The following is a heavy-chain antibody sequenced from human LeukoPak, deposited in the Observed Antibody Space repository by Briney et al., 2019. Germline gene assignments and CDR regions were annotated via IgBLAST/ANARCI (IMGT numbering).Heavy chain of an antibody. Sequence: PGGSLRLSCAASGFTFSSYWMSWVRQAPGKGLEWVANIKQDGSEKYYVDSVKGRFTISRDNAKNSLYLQMNSLRAEDTAVYYCARSDSNVDIVATRYYYYYMDVWGKGTTVTVSS. CDR1: GFTFSSYW. J-gene: IGHJ6*03. CDR3: ARSDSNVDIVATRYYYYYMDV. CDR2: IKQDGSEK. D-gene: IGHD5-12*01. V-gene: IGHV3-7*01.